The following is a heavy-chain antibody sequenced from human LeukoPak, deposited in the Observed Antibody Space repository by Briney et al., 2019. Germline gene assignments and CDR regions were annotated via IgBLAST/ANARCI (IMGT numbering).Heavy chain of an antibody. D-gene: IGHD2-15*01. CDR1: GFTFSSYW. J-gene: IGHJ6*02. CDR2: IKQDGSEK. Sequence: GGSLRLSCAASGFTFSSYWMSWVRQAPGKGLEWVANIKQDGSEKYYVDSVKGRFTISRDNVENSLSLQMNNLRAEDTAVYYCARDPHGYCSGGSCYSFGMDVWGQGTTVTVSS. V-gene: IGHV3-7*01. CDR3: ARDPHGYCSGGSCYSFGMDV.